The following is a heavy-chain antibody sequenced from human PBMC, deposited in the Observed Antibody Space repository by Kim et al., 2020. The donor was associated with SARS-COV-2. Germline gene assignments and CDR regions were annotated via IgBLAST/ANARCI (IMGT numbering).Heavy chain of an antibody. J-gene: IGHJ4*02. Sequence: STNYNPSLKSRVTISVDTSKNQFSLKLSSVTAADTAVYYCARDAKGYFDYWGQGTLVTVSS. V-gene: IGHV4-59*01. CDR2: ST. CDR3: ARDAKGYFDY.